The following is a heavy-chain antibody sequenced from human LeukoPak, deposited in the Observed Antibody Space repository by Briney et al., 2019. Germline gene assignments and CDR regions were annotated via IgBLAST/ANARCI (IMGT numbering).Heavy chain of an antibody. J-gene: IGHJ4*02. CDR3: AKVPDSSGWYYFDY. CDR2: ISWNSGSI. Sequence: GGSLRLSCAASGFTFGSYAMHWVRQAPGKGLEWVSGISWNSGSIGYADSVKGRFTISRDNAKNSLYLQMNSLRAEDTALYYCAKVPDSSGWYYFDYWGQGTLVTVSS. D-gene: IGHD6-19*01. V-gene: IGHV3-9*01. CDR1: GFTFGSYA.